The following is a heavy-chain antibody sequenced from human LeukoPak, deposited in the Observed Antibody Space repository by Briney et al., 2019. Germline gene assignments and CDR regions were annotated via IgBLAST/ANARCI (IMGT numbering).Heavy chain of an antibody. CDR3: ARDDYGDYRYYYYMDV. CDR2: IIPIFSTA. Sequence: SVKVSCKASGGTFSSYAISWVRQAPGQGLEWMGGIIPIFSTANYAQKFQGRVTITTDESTSTAYMELSSLRSEDTAVYYCARDDYGDYRYYYYMDVWGKGTTVTVSS. D-gene: IGHD4-17*01. CDR1: GGTFSSYA. V-gene: IGHV1-69*05. J-gene: IGHJ6*03.